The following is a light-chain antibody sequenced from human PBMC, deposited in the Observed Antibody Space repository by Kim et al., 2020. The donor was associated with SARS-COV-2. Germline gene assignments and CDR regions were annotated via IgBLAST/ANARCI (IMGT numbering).Light chain of an antibody. V-gene: IGKV3-20*01. CDR1: QSVSGRY. CDR2: GTS. CDR3: QRYGSSPPS. Sequence: EIVLTQSPGTLSVSPGQRATLSCRASQSVSGRYLAWYQQKPGQAPRLLIHGTSIRATGIPDRFSGSGSGTDFTLTISRLEPEDFAVYSCQRYGSSPPSFGGGTKVDSK. J-gene: IGKJ4*01.